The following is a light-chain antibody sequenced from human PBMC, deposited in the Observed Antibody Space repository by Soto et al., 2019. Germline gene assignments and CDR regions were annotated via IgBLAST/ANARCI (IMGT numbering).Light chain of an antibody. CDR1: SSNIGNNY. CDR3: ATWDSSLSAWL. Sequence: QSVLTQPPSLSAAPGQTVTISCSGGSSNIGNNYVSWYQQVAGTTPKLLIFDNNKRPSGIPDRFSGSKSGTSATLGIARLQTGDAADYYCATWDSSLSAWLFGGGTQLTVL. J-gene: IGLJ7*01. CDR2: DNN. V-gene: IGLV1-51*01.